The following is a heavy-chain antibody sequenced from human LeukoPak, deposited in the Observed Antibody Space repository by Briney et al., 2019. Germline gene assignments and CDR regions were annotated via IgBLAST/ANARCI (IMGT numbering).Heavy chain of an antibody. CDR2: IWYDGSNK. V-gene: IGHV3-33*01. CDR1: GFTFSSYG. Sequence: GGSLRLSCAASGFTFSSYGMHWVRQAPGKGLEWVAVIWYDGSNKYYADSVKGRFTISRDNSKNTLYLQMNSLRAEDTAVYYCARAARHCSSTSCYIDYWGQGTLVTVSS. D-gene: IGHD2-2*02. CDR3: ARAARHCSSTSCYIDY. J-gene: IGHJ4*02.